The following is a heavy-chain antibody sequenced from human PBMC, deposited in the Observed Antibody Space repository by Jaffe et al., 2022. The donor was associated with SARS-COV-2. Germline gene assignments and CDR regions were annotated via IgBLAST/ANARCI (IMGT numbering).Heavy chain of an antibody. J-gene: IGHJ4*02. CDR2: IWYDGSNK. V-gene: IGHV3-33*01. D-gene: IGHD2-2*01. Sequence: QVQLVESGGGVVQPGRSLRLSCAASGFTFSSYGMHWVRQAPGKGLEWVAVIWYDGSNKYYADSVKGRFTISRDNSKNTLYLQMNSLRAEDTAVYYCARDPHWGLDIVVVPAARPPDYWGQGTLVTVSS. CDR1: GFTFSSYG. CDR3: ARDPHWGLDIVVVPAARPPDY.